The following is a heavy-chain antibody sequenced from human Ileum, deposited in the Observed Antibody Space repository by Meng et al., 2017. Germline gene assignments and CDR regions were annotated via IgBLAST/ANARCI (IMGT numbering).Heavy chain of an antibody. Sequence: HGQRQAPGPELVELSGTLSLTCAVSGASISSGHWWSWVRQPPGKGLEWIGEMYPSGTTNYNPSLKSRVTISMDTSKNQLSLKLSSVTAADTAVYYCARHIAVSGTRGFDSWGQGTLVTVSS. J-gene: IGHJ4*02. CDR2: MYPSGTT. D-gene: IGHD6-19*01. CDR1: GASISSGHW. V-gene: IGHV4-4*02. CDR3: ARHIAVSGTRGFDS.